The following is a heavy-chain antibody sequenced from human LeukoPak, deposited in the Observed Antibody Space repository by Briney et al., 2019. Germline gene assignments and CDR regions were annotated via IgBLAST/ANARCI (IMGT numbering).Heavy chain of an antibody. V-gene: IGHV3-48*03. CDR2: ISSSGSTI. D-gene: IGHD4-17*01. Sequence: PGGSLRLSCAASGFTFSSYEMNWVRQAPGKGLEWVSYISSSGSTIYYADSVKGRFTISRDNAKNSLYLQMNSLRAEDTAVYYCASLYGDYVNYWGQGTLVTVSS. J-gene: IGHJ4*02. CDR3: ASLYGDYVNY. CDR1: GFTFSSYE.